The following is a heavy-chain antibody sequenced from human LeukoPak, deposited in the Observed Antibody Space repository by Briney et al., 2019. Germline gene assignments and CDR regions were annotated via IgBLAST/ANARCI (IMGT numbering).Heavy chain of an antibody. J-gene: IGHJ5*02. CDR1: GGSFSGYY. Sequence: SETLSLTCAVYGGSFSGYYWSWIRQPPGKGLEWIGEINHSGSTNYNPSLKSRVTISVDTSKNQFSLKLSSVTAADTAVYYCARPGSSYYYDSSGYYSRWSDPWGQGTLVTVSS. V-gene: IGHV4-34*01. CDR3: ARPGSSYYYDSSGYYSRWSDP. CDR2: INHSGST. D-gene: IGHD3-22*01.